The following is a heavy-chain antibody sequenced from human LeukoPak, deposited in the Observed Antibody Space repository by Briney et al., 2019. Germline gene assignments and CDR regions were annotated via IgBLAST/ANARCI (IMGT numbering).Heavy chain of an antibody. V-gene: IGHV3-33*01. J-gene: IGHJ3*02. CDR3: ARGFSPAYYYGGNGDAFDI. Sequence: GGSLRLSCAASGFTFSSYGMLWVRQAPGKGLEWEAVIWYDGSNKYYADSVKGRFTISRDNSKNTLYLQMNSLRAEDTAVYYCARGFSPAYYYGGNGDAFDIWGQGTMVTVSS. D-gene: IGHD4-23*01. CDR1: GFTFSSYG. CDR2: IWYDGSNK.